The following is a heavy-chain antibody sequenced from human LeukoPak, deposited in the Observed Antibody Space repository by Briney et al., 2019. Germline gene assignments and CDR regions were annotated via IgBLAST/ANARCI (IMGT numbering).Heavy chain of an antibody. Sequence: SGTLSLTCTVSGFSIGSGYDWAWIRQPPGEGLGGFGSINYGGRPYFNPSLKSRVTISVDTSQNQFSLKMTSGTAADTAYYFCARSEINDYMIYWGQGKPVTVSS. D-gene: IGHD4-11*01. CDR3: ARSEINDYMIY. V-gene: IGHV4-38-2*02. CDR2: INYGGRP. J-gene: IGHJ4*02. CDR1: GFSIGSGYD.